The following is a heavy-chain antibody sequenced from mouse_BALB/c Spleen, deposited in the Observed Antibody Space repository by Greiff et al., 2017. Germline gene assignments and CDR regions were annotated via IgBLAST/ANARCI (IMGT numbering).Heavy chain of an antibody. J-gene: IGHJ3*01. CDR3: ARGNYGSSLPFAY. D-gene: IGHD1-1*01. CDR1: GFSLTGYG. Sequence: VMLVESGPGLVAPSQSLSITCTVSGFSLTGYGVNWVRQPPGKGLEWLGMIWGDGSTDYNSALKSRLSISKDNSKSQVFLKMNSLQTDDTARYYCARGNYGSSLPFAYWGQGTLVTVSA. CDR2: IWGDGST. V-gene: IGHV2-6-7*01.